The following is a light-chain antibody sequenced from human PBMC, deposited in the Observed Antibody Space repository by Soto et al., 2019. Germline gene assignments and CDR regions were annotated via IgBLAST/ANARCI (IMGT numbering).Light chain of an antibody. Sequence: IVLTQSPATVSLSPGEGATLSCRASQSVSTYLAWYQQKPGQAPRLLIYDASNRATGIPARFSGSGSGTDFTLTISSLEPEDFAVYYCQQGSNWPLTFGGGTKVEIK. CDR1: QSVSTY. CDR3: QQGSNWPLT. J-gene: IGKJ4*01. CDR2: DAS. V-gene: IGKV3-11*01.